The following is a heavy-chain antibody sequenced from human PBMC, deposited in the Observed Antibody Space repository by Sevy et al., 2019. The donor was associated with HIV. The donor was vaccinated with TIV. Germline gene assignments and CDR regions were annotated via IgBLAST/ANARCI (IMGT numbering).Heavy chain of an antibody. CDR3: ARYSSGDYYYYGMDV. V-gene: IGHV3-48*01. CDR2: ISSSSSTI. D-gene: IGHD6-19*01. J-gene: IGHJ6*02. CDR1: GLTFSTYS. Sequence: GGSLRLSCAASGLTFSTYSMNWVRQAPGKGLEWVSYISSSSSTIYYADSVKGRFTISRDNAKNSLYLQMNSLRAEDTAVYYCARYSSGDYYYYGMDVWGQGTTVTVSS.